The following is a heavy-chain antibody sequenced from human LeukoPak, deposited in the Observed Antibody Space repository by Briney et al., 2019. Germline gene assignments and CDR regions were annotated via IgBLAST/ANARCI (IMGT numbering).Heavy chain of an antibody. J-gene: IGHJ4*02. Sequence: GGSLRLSCAASGFTFSSYAMSWVRQAPGKGLEWVSATSGSGGSTYYADSVKGRFTISRDNAKNSLYLQMNSLRDEDTAVYYCARDGLDYGGNFIEYWGQGTLVTVSS. CDR2: TSGSGGST. V-gene: IGHV3-23*01. D-gene: IGHD4-23*01. CDR1: GFTFSSYA. CDR3: ARDGLDYGGNFIEY.